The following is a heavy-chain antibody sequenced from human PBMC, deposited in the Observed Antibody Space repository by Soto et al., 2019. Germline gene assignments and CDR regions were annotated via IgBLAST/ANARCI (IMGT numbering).Heavy chain of an antibody. D-gene: IGHD1-26*01. CDR1: GGSVSSGSYY. Sequence: SETLSLTCTVSGGSVSSGSYYWSWIRQPPGKGLEWIGYIYYSGSTNYNPSLKSRVTISVDTSKNQFSLKLSSVTAADTAVYYCESHVGAKKFDYWGQGTLVTVSS. J-gene: IGHJ4*02. V-gene: IGHV4-61*01. CDR3: ESHVGAKKFDY. CDR2: IYYSGST.